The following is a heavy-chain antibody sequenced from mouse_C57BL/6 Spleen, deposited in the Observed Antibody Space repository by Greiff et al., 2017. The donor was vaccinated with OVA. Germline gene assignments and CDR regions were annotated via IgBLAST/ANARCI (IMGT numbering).Heavy chain of an antibody. CDR2: ISDGGSYT. Sequence: DVKLVESGGGLVKPGGSLKLSCAASGFTFSSYAMSWVRQTPEKRLEWVATISDGGSYTYYPDNVKGRFTISRDNAKNNLYLQMSHLKSEDTAMYYCARASITTVVADWYFDVWGTGTTVTVSS. V-gene: IGHV5-4*03. D-gene: IGHD1-1*01. CDR3: ARASITTVVADWYFDV. CDR1: GFTFSSYA. J-gene: IGHJ1*03.